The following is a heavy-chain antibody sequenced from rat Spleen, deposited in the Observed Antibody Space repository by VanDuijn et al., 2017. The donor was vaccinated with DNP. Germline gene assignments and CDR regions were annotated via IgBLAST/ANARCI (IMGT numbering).Heavy chain of an antibody. D-gene: IGHD4-3*01. J-gene: IGHJ3*01. Sequence: EVQLVESGGGLVQPGRSLKLSCAASGFTFRDYYMAWVRQAPTKGLEWATSISANGDNTYYRDSVKGRFTISRDNTRSILYLQMDSLRSEDTATYYCATDNSGLNWFAFWGQGTLVTVSS. V-gene: IGHV5-20*01. CDR3: ATDNSGLNWFAF. CDR2: ISANGDNT. CDR1: GFTFRDYY.